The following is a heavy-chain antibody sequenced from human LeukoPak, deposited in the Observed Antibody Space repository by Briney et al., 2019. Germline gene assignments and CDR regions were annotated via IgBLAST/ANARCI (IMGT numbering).Heavy chain of an antibody. CDR3: ARCYYSSGSYSYYYYYYYMDV. D-gene: IGHD3-10*01. Sequence: GGSLRLSCAASGFTFDDYGMSWVRQAPGKGLEWVSGINWNGGSTGYADSVKGRFTISRDNAKNSLYLQMNSLRAEDTALYYCARCYYSSGSYSYYYYYYYMDVWGKGTTVTVSS. CDR1: GFTFDDYG. CDR2: INWNGGST. V-gene: IGHV3-20*04. J-gene: IGHJ6*03.